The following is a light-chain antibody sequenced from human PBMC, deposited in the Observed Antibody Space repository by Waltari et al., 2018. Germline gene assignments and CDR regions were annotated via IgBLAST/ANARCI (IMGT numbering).Light chain of an antibody. J-gene: IGLJ2*01. V-gene: IGLV2-8*01. CDR3: SSLAGSNSLV. CDR2: EVN. CDR1: NSDIGTYNY. Sequence: QSALTQPPSASGSPGQSVPISSSGTNSDIGTYNYVSWFHQHTSRAPKLFIYEVNQRHAGGPDRFAGSKSDNGASLTVSGLQAGNESVFHSSSLAGSNSLVFGGGTRLAVL.